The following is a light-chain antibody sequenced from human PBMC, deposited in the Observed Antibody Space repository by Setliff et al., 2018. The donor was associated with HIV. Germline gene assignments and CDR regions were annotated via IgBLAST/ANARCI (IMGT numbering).Light chain of an antibody. CDR1: SSDVGGYDF. CDR2: DVN. V-gene: IGLV2-14*03. CDR3: SSYTSSTTFLV. J-gene: IGLJ3*02. Sequence: SVLTQPASVSGSPGQSITISCTGTSSDVGGYDFVSWYQFHPGRAPRLMIYDVNKRSSGVSNRFSGSKSGDTASLTISGLQAEDEADYFCSSYTSSTTFLVFGGGTKVTVL.